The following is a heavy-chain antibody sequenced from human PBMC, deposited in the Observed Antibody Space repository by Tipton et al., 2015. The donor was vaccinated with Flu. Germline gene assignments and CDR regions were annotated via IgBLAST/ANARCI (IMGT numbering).Heavy chain of an antibody. V-gene: IGHV4-59*02. CDR2: IYNNQYT. CDR1: GGFVSSYY. J-gene: IGHJ3*02. CDR3: ARAHTLHSTQPPFAFDI. Sequence: TLSLTCTVSGGFVSSYYWNWIRQPPGKGLEWIGYIYNNQYTKYNPSLKSRVTVSVDPSMSQFSLRLTSVTAADTAVYFCARAHTLHSTQPPFAFDIWGQGTMVTVSS. D-gene: IGHD2-15*01.